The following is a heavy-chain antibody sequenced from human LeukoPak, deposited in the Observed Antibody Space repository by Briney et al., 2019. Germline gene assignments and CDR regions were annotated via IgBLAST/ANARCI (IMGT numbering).Heavy chain of an antibody. CDR2: IYYSGST. Sequence: SETLSLTCTVSGGSISSYYWSWIRQPPGKGLEWIGYIYYSGSTNYNPSLKSRVTISVDTSKNQFSLKLNSMTAADTAVYYCAGHVSAAAGGRWGQGTLVTVSS. CDR3: AGHVSAAAGGR. J-gene: IGHJ4*02. D-gene: IGHD6-25*01. V-gene: IGHV4-59*12. CDR1: GGSISSYY.